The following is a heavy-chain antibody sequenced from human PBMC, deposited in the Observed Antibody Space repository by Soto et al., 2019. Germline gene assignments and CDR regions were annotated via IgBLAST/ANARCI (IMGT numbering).Heavy chain of an antibody. Sequence: ASVKVSCKASGYIFTDYYMHWVRQAPGQRLEWMGWINAGNGNTKYSQKFQGRVTITRDTSASTAYMELSSLRSEDTAVYYCATLWFGELNWFDPWGQGTLVTVSS. D-gene: IGHD3-10*01. CDR3: ATLWFGELNWFDP. V-gene: IGHV1-3*01. J-gene: IGHJ5*02. CDR2: INAGNGNT. CDR1: GYIFTDYY.